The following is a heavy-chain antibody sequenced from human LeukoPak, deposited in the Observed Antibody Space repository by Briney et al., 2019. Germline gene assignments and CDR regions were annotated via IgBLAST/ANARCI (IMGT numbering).Heavy chain of an antibody. Sequence: GGSLRLSCTASGFTFTSYVMHWVRQAPGKGLEWVAFISQDGSEKNYADSVKGRFTISRDNSKDTLYLQMDSLRAEDTAVYYCAREGGFDSSAYYGFDYWGQGTLVTVSS. CDR3: AREGGFDSSAYYGFDY. CDR2: ISQDGSEK. CDR1: GFTFTSYV. V-gene: IGHV3-30*01. D-gene: IGHD3-22*01. J-gene: IGHJ4*02.